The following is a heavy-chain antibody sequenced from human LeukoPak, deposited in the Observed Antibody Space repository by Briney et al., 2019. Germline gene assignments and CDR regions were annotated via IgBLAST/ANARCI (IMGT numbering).Heavy chain of an antibody. CDR2: IRYDGSNK. D-gene: IGHD3-22*01. J-gene: IGHJ4*02. CDR3: AKRGLGGYYYSDFDY. Sequence: GGSLRLSCAASGFTFSSYGMHWVRQAPGKGLEWVAFIRYDGSNKYYADSVKGRFTISRDNSKNTLYLQMNSLRAEDTAVYYCAKRGLGGYYYSDFDYWGQGTLVTVSS. CDR1: GFTFSSYG. V-gene: IGHV3-30*02.